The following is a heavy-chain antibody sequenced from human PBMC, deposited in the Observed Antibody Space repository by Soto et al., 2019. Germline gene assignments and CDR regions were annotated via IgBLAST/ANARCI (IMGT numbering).Heavy chain of an antibody. CDR3: AGSPKDYDLLTGLINQAYYFDY. J-gene: IGHJ4*02. CDR2: IIPIFGTA. V-gene: IGHV1-69*13. CDR1: GGTFSSYA. Sequence: SVKVSCKASGGTFSSYAISWVRQAPGQGLEWMGGIIPIFGTANYAQKFQGRVTITADESTSTAYMELSSLRSEDTAVCYCAGSPKDYDLLTGLINQAYYFDYWGQGTLVTVSS. D-gene: IGHD3-9*01.